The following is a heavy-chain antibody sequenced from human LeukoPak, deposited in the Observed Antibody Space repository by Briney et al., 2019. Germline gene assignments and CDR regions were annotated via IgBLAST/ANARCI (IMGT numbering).Heavy chain of an antibody. J-gene: IGHJ6*02. Sequence: GSLRLSCAASGFTFSSYSMNWVRQPPGKGLEWVSYISSSSSTIHYADSVKGRFTISRDNAKNSLYLQMNSLRAEDTAVYYCARDMVRGYYGMDVWGQGTTVTVSS. CDR3: ARDMVRGYYGMDV. CDR1: GFTFSSYS. V-gene: IGHV3-48*01. CDR2: ISSSSSTI. D-gene: IGHD3-10*01.